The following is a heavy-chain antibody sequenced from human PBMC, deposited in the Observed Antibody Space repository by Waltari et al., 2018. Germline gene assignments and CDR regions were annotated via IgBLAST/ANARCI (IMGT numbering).Heavy chain of an antibody. CDR3: ARDFGDDILTGYPFDP. D-gene: IGHD3-9*01. V-gene: IGHV4-31*03. Sequence: QVQLQESGPGLVKPSQTLSLTCTVSGGSISSGGYYWSWIRQHPGKGLEWIGYIYYSGSTYYNPSLKSRVTISVDTSKNQFSLKLSSVTAADTAVYYCARDFGDDILTGYPFDPWGQGTLVTVSS. J-gene: IGHJ5*02. CDR2: IYYSGST. CDR1: GGSISSGGYY.